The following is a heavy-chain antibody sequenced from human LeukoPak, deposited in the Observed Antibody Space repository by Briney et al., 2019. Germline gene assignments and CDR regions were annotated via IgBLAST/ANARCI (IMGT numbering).Heavy chain of an antibody. D-gene: IGHD1-26*01. CDR3: ARGNLGWVFDY. J-gene: IGHJ4*02. CDR2: VSGSGTTI. V-gene: IGHV3-48*03. CDR1: GFTFSSYE. Sequence: GGSLRLSCAASGFTFSSYEMNWVRQTPGKGLEWVSYVSGSGTTIYYADSVKGRFTISRDNAKNSLYLQMNSLRAEDTALYYCARGNLGWVFDYWGQGSLVTVSS.